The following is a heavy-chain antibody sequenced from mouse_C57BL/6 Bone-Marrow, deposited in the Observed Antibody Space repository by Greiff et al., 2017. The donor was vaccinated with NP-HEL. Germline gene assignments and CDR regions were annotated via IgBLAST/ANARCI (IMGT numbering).Heavy chain of an antibody. CDR2: INSDGGST. CDR1: EYEFPSHD. J-gene: IGHJ4*01. Sequence: EVKVEESGGGLVQPGESLKLSCESNEYEFPSHDMSWVRKTPEKRLELVAAINSDGGSTYYPDTMERRFIISRDNTKKTLYLQMSSLRSEDTALYYCARLRFYYAMDYWGQGTSVTVSS. V-gene: IGHV5-2*03. D-gene: IGHD1-1*01. CDR3: ARLRFYYAMDY.